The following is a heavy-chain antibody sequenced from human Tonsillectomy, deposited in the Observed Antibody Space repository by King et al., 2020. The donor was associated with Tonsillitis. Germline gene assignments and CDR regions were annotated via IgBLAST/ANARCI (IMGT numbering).Heavy chain of an antibody. CDR2: INNTGSS. Sequence: QLQESGPGLVKPSETLSLTCTVSGGSINTYYWSWIRQPPGMGLEWIGYINNTGSSNYNPSLKSRFTMSVDTSKNQFSLKVRSVTSADTAVYYCARRGQRGGYSRSSFDIWGQGTMVSVSS. CDR3: ARRGQRGGYSRSSFDI. CDR1: GGSINTYY. D-gene: IGHD3-10*01. V-gene: IGHV4-59*01. J-gene: IGHJ3*02.